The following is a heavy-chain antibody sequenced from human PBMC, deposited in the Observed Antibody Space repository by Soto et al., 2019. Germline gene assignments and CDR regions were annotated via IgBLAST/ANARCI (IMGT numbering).Heavy chain of an antibody. CDR3: ARHHDS. V-gene: IGHV4-59*08. CDR2: FYYSGST. CDR1: GDSITSNY. Sequence: SETLSLTCTVSGDSITSNYWSWIRQSPGKGLEWIGYFYYSGSTNYNPSLKSRVTISVDTSKNQFSLKLSSVTAADTAVYYCARHHDSWGQGTLVTVSS. J-gene: IGHJ4*02.